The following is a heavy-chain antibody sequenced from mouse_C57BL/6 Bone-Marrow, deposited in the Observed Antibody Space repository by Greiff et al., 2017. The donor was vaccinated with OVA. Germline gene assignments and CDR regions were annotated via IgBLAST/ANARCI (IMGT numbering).Heavy chain of an antibody. CDR2: IYPRDGST. V-gene: IGHV1-85*01. J-gene: IGHJ2*01. CDR1: GYTFTSYD. Sequence: LVESGPELVKPGASVKLSCKASGYTFTSYDINWVKQRPGQGLEWIGWIYPRDGSTKYNEKFKGKATLTVDTSSSTAYMELHSLTSEDSAVYFCARKGTTVVATPFDYWGQGTTLTVSS. D-gene: IGHD1-1*01. CDR3: ARKGTTVVATPFDY.